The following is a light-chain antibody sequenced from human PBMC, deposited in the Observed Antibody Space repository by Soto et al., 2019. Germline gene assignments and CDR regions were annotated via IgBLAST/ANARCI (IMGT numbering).Light chain of an antibody. V-gene: IGKV1-12*02. CDR3: QEANSFT. Sequence: DIQMTQSPSSVSAFVGDRVTITCRASQAISSWLAWYQQKPGRAPKLLIYASSSLQSGVPSRFSGSGSGTDFTLTISSLQPEDFATYYCQEANSFTFGGGTKVEIK. CDR1: QAISSW. J-gene: IGKJ4*01. CDR2: ASS.